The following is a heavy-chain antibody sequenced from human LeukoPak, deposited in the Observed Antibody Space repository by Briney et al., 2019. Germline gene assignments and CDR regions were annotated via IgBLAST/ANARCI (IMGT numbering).Heavy chain of an antibody. Sequence: SETLSLTCAVSGYSLGKNYYWGWIRQPPEKGLECIGRIYGTGSTSYNPSLMNRVTMSVDTSKNHFSLKLTSVTAADTAVYYCARYDSRGSASTRFDYWGQGILVTISS. CDR2: IYGTGST. D-gene: IGHD3-16*01. V-gene: IGHV4-38-2*01. J-gene: IGHJ4*02. CDR3: ARYDSRGSASTRFDY. CDR1: GYSLGKNYY.